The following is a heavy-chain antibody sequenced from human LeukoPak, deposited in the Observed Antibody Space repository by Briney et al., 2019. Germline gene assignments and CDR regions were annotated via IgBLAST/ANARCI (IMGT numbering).Heavy chain of an antibody. CDR3: ARGRTRYYYYGMDV. V-gene: IGHV3-30-3*01. CDR2: ISYDGSNK. Sequence: GGSLRLSCAASGFTFSSYAMHWVRQAPGKELEWVAVISYDGSNKYYADSVKGRFTISRDNSKNTLYLQMNSLRAEDTAVYYCARGRTRYYYYGMDVWGQGTTVTVSS. CDR1: GFTFSSYA. J-gene: IGHJ6*02.